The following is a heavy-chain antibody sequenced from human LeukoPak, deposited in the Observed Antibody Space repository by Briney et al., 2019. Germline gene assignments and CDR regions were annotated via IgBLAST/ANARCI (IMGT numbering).Heavy chain of an antibody. CDR3: AMPVYGSYFDY. CDR2: IIPIFGTA. D-gene: IGHD1-26*01. Sequence: SVKVSCKASGGTFSSYAISWVRQAPGQGLEWMGGIIPIFGTANYAQKFQGRVMITTDESTSTAYMELSSLGSEDTAVYYCAMPVYGSYFDYWGQGTLVTVSS. V-gene: IGHV1-69*05. J-gene: IGHJ4*02. CDR1: GGTFSSYA.